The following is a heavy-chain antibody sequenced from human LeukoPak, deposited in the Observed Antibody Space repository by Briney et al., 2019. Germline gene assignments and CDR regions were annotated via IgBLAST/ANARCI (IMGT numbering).Heavy chain of an antibody. CDR2: INHSGST. D-gene: IGHD2-2*01. CDR1: GGSFSGYY. V-gene: IGHV4-34*01. J-gene: IGHJ4*02. Sequence: SETLSLTCAVYGGSFSGYYWSWIRQPPGKGLEWIGEINHSGSTNYNPSLKSRVTISVDTSKNQFSLKLSSVTAADTAVYYCARVLSGYCSSTSCLYYFDYWGQGTLVTVSS. CDR3: ARVLSGYCSSTSCLYYFDY.